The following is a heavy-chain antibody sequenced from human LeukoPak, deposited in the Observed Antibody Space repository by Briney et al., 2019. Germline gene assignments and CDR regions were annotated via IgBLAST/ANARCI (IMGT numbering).Heavy chain of an antibody. D-gene: IGHD3-3*01. CDR3: AKRYDFWSGSFNYYNMDV. Sequence: GGSLRLSCVGSGFSFSSYAMSWVRQAPGKGLEWVSGISGSGGNAYYADSIKGRFTISRDNSKNTLYLQMNSLRAEDTAVYYCAKRYDFWSGSFNYYNMDVWGQGTTVTVPS. J-gene: IGHJ6*02. CDR1: GFSFSSYA. CDR2: ISGSGGNA. V-gene: IGHV3-23*01.